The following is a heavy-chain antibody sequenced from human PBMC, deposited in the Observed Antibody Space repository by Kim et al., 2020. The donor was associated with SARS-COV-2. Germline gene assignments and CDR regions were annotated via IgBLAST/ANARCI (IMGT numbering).Heavy chain of an antibody. D-gene: IGHD6-13*01. V-gene: IGHV3-23*01. CDR2: ISGSGGGT. J-gene: IGHJ3*02. Sequence: GGSLRLSCAASGFTFSTYAMNWVRQAPGKGLEWVSGISGSGGGTYFADSVKGRFTISRDTSKNKVYLQMNSLRAEDTAVYYCAKDNGRPYSISRGGFDIWGQGTMVIVSS. CDR3: AKDNGRPYSISRGGFDI. CDR1: GFTFSTYA.